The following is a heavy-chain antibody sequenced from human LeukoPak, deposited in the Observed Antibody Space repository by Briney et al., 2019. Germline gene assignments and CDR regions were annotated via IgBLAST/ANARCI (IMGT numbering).Heavy chain of an antibody. J-gene: IGHJ4*02. CDR2: IIPIFGTA. D-gene: IGHD5-12*01. CDR3: ARERGGDRGYDLDY. V-gene: IGHV1-69*05. Sequence: SEKVSCKASGGTFSSYAIGWVRQAPGQGLEWMGRIIPIFGTANYAQKFQGRVTITTDESTSTAYMELSSLRSEDTAVYYCARERGGDRGYDLDYWGQGTLVTVSS. CDR1: GGTFSSYA.